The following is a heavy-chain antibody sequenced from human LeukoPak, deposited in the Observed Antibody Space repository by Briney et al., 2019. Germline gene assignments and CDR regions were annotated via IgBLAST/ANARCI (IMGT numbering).Heavy chain of an antibody. Sequence: PGGSLRLSCAASGFTFSDYYMSWIRQAPGKGLEWVSYIRSSGSTIYYADSVKGRFTISRDNAKNSLYLQMNSLRAEDTAVYYCATGVRGYNSALDYWGQGTLVTVSP. J-gene: IGHJ4*02. V-gene: IGHV3-11*04. CDR3: ATGVRGYNSALDY. CDR2: IRSSGSTI. CDR1: GFTFSDYY. D-gene: IGHD6-19*01.